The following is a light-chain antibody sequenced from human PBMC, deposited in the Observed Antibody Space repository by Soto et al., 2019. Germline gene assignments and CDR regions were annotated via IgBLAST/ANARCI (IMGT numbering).Light chain of an antibody. V-gene: IGKV3-15*01. CDR3: QQYNNWPFIP. CDR1: QSVRGN. Sequence: EIGMSQSPSTLSVHPGERATLSCRPSQSVRGNLAWYQQKPGQSPRLLIYGASSRATGIPARFSGSGSGTEFTLTISSLQSEDFAVYYCQQYNNWPFIPFGQGARLEI. J-gene: IGKJ5*01. CDR2: GAS.